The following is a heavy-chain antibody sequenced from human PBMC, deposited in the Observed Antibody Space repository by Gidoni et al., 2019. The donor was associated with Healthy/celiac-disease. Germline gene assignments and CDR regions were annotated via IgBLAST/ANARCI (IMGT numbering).Heavy chain of an antibody. CDR1: GFTFSSYS. D-gene: IGHD6-6*01. CDR2: ISSSSSYI. J-gene: IGHJ6*02. CDR3: ARVIIAARPYYYYGMDV. Sequence: EVQLVESGGGLVKPGGSLRLSCEASGFTFSSYSMNWVRQAPGKGLEWVSSISSSSSYIYYADSVKGRFTISRDNAKNSLYLQMNSLRAEDTAVYYCARVIIAARPYYYYGMDVWGQGTTVTVSS. V-gene: IGHV3-21*01.